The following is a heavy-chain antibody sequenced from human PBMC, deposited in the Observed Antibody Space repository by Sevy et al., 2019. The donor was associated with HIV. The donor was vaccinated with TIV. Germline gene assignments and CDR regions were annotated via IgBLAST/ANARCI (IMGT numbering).Heavy chain of an antibody. Sequence: GGSLRLSCAASGFTFSDYGIHWVRQAPGKGLEWVATMKEDGSERNYVDSVKGRFTISRDNAKNSLYLQMNSLRAEDTAVYYCVREGVGGYSYSLDCWGQGTLVTVSS. D-gene: IGHD5-18*01. V-gene: IGHV3-7*01. CDR3: VREGVGGYSYSLDC. J-gene: IGHJ4*02. CDR1: GFTFSDYG. CDR2: MKEDGSER.